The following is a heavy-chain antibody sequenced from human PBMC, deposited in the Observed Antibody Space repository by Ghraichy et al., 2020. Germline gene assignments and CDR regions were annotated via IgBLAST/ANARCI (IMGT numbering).Heavy chain of an antibody. V-gene: IGHV3-30*04. Sequence: GGSLRLSCAASGFTFSSYAMHWVRQAPGKGLEWVAVISYDGSNKYYADSVKGRFTISRDNSKNTLYLQMNSLRAEDTAVYYCARDLLGYCSSTSCPGPDFDYWGQGTLVTVSS. D-gene: IGHD2-2*01. CDR1: GFTFSSYA. CDR3: ARDLLGYCSSTSCPGPDFDY. CDR2: ISYDGSNK. J-gene: IGHJ4*02.